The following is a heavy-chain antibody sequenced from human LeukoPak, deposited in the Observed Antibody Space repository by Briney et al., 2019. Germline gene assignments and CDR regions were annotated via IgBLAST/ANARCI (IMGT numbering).Heavy chain of an antibody. V-gene: IGHV5-51*01. D-gene: IGHD1-26*01. CDR1: GSSFTNYC. J-gene: IGHJ3*01. CDR3: GMSGDRVPLQDDVFDV. Sequence: GASLQISCQVSGSSFTNYCIGWVRALPGKGLECMGIIYPGDSGPTYSPSFQGQVTISVDKSINTAYLQWSSLQASDTAMYYCGMSGDRVPLQDDVFDVWGQGTMVTVST. CDR2: IYPGDSGP.